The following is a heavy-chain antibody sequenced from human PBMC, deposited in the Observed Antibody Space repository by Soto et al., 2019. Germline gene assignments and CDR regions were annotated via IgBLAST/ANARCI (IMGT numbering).Heavy chain of an antibody. V-gene: IGHV4-59*01. D-gene: IGHD3-3*01. J-gene: IGHJ6*02. Sequence: PSETLSLTCTVSGGSISSYYWSWIRQPPGKGLEWIGYIYYSGSTNYNPSLKSRVTISVDTSKNQFSLKLSSVTAADTAVYYCARDRIFGVANYGMDVWGQGTTVTV. CDR3: ARDRIFGVANYGMDV. CDR2: IYYSGST. CDR1: GGSISSYY.